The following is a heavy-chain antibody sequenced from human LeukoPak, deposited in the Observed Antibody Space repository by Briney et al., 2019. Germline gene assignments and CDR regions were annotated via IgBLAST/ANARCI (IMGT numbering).Heavy chain of an antibody. J-gene: IGHJ5*02. Sequence: GGSLRLSCAASGFTFSSYAMHWVRQAPGKGLEYVSAISSNGGSTYYANSVKGRFTISRDNSKNTLYLQMGSLRAEDMAVYYCARAGKYSSSWSPFDPWGQGTLVTVSS. V-gene: IGHV3-64*01. CDR3: ARAGKYSSSWSPFDP. D-gene: IGHD6-13*01. CDR2: ISSNGGST. CDR1: GFTFSSYA.